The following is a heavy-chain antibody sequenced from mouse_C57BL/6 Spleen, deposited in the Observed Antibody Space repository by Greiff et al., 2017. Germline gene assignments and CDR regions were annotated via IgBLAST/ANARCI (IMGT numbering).Heavy chain of an antibody. J-gene: IGHJ4*01. CDR2: IGPGSGST. D-gene: IGHD3-2*02. CDR1: GYTFTDYY. Sequence: QVQLQQSGAELVKPGASVKISCKASGYTFTDYYINWVKQRPGQGLEWIGKIGPGSGSTYYTEKFKGKATLTADKSSSTAYMQLSSLTSEDSAVYFCARKGDSSGFYAMDYWGQGTSDTVSS. V-gene: IGHV1-77*01. CDR3: ARKGDSSGFYAMDY.